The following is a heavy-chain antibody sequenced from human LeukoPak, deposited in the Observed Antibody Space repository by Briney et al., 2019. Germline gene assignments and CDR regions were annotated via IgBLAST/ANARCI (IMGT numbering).Heavy chain of an antibody. CDR3: ARVAEDCSSTSCYAGVDY. CDR1: GYTLTAYY. D-gene: IGHD2-2*01. J-gene: IGHJ4*02. Sequence: GASVKVSCKASGYTLTAYYIHWVRQAPGQGLEWMGWISPNSGDTDYAQKFQGRVTMTRDTPISTVYMALSSLRSDDTAVYYCARVAEDCSSTSCYAGVDYWGQGTLVTVSS. V-gene: IGHV1-2*02. CDR2: ISPNSGDT.